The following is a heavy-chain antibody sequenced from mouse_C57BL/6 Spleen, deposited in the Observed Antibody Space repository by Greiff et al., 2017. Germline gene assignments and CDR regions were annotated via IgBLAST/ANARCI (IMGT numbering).Heavy chain of an antibody. V-gene: IGHV1-82*01. CDR3: ARTPLLPPLLSLDY. CDR1: GYAFVSPW. J-gene: IGHJ2*01. CDR2: IYPGDGDT. D-gene: IGHD1-1*01. Sequence: QVRLQQFGPERVKPGASVKISCKASGYAFVSPWWNWVKRRPGKVLEWIGRIYPGDGDTNYNGKFKGKATLTADKSSSTAYMQLSSLTSEDSAVYFCARTPLLPPLLSLDYWGQGTTLTVSS.